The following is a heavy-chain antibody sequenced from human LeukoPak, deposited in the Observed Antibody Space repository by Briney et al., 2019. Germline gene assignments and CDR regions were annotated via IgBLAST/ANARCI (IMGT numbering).Heavy chain of an antibody. Sequence: SETLSLTCTVSGGSISSSSYYWGWIRQPPGKGLEWTGSIYYSGSTYYNPSLKSRVTISIDTSKNQFSLKLSSVTAADTAVYFCARVAAAGNYYFDYWGQGTLVTVSS. CDR2: IYYSGST. V-gene: IGHV4-39*07. J-gene: IGHJ4*01. CDR1: GGSISSSSYY. CDR3: ARVAAAGNYYFDY. D-gene: IGHD6-13*01.